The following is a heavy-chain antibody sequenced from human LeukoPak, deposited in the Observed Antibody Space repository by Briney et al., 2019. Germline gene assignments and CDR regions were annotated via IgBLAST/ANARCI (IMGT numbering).Heavy chain of an antibody. V-gene: IGHV1-18*01. Sequence: ASVKVSCKASGYTFTSYGISWVRQAPGQGLEWMGWISAYNGNTNYAQKLQGRVTMTTDTSTSTAYMELRSLRSDDTAVYYCARDASVVVTATPYYLDYWGQGTLVTVSS. CDR3: ARDASVVVTATPYYLDY. CDR1: GYTFTSYG. J-gene: IGHJ4*02. CDR2: ISAYNGNT. D-gene: IGHD2-21*02.